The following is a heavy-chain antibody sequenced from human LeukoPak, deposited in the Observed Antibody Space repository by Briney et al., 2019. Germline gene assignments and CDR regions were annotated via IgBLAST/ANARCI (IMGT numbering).Heavy chain of an antibody. CDR3: ARGITMVRGVIMLYYFDY. V-gene: IGHV1-18*01. Sequence: ASVMVSCKASGYTFTSYGISWVRQAPGQGLEWMGWISAYNGNTNYAQKLQGRVTMTTDTSTSTAYMELRSLRSDDTAVYYCARGITMVRGVIMLYYFDYWGQGTLVTVSS. J-gene: IGHJ4*02. D-gene: IGHD3-10*01. CDR1: GYTFTSYG. CDR2: ISAYNGNT.